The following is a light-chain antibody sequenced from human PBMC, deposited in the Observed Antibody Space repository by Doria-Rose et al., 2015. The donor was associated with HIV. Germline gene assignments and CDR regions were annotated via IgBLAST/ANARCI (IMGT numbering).Light chain of an antibody. CDR2: DGS. CDR3: HQYGTSWT. Sequence: TQSPGTLSLSPGERATLSCRASQSFSSTYLAWYQQKPGQAPSLLIYDGSTRAAGIPDRFSASGSGADFTLTINRLEPEDFAPYYCHQYGTSWTFGQGTKMEI. J-gene: IGKJ1*01. V-gene: IGKV3-20*01. CDR1: QSFSSTY.